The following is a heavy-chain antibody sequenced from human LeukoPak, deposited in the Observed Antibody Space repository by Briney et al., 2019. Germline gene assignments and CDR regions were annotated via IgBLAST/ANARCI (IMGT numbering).Heavy chain of an antibody. D-gene: IGHD2-2*01. Sequence: ASLKVSCKASGYTFTAYYLHWVRLAPGQGLEWMGWINPKRGGREYEQRFQCRANMSRDTSSSTAYMEVRRLRSDDTAVYYCARDQCSAISCYEDYYNDLVGWRQGSTVGVCS. CDR1: GYTFTAYY. J-gene: IGHJ6*01. V-gene: IGHV1-2*02. CDR2: INPKRGGR. CDR3: ARDQCSAISCYEDYYNDLVG.